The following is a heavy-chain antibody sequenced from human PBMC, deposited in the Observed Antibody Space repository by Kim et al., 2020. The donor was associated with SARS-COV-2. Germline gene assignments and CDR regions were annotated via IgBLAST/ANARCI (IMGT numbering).Heavy chain of an antibody. CDR3: ARDRRWDSGYDQGGYLDY. J-gene: IGHJ4*02. CDR2: IYYSGST. CDR1: GGSISSGDYY. V-gene: IGHV4-30-4*01. D-gene: IGHD5-12*01. Sequence: SETLSLTCTVSGGSISSGDYYWSWIRQPPGKGLEWIGYIYYSGSTYYNPSLKSRVTISVDTSKNQFSLKLSSVTAADTAVYYCARDRRWDSGYDQGGYLDYWGQGTLVTVSS.